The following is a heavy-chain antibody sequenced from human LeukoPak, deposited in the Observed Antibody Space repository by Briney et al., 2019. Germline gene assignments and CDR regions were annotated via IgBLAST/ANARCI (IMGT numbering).Heavy chain of an antibody. V-gene: IGHV1-24*01. D-gene: IGHD4-23*01. CDR1: GYTLTELS. J-gene: IGHJ4*02. Sequence: ASVKVSCKVSGYTLTELSMHWVRQSPGKGREWMGVFDPEDGETIYAQKFQGRVTMTEDTSTDTAYMELSSLRSEDTAVYYCATRGITVVNPHRTFDYWGQGTLVTVSS. CDR2: FDPEDGET. CDR3: ATRGITVVNPHRTFDY.